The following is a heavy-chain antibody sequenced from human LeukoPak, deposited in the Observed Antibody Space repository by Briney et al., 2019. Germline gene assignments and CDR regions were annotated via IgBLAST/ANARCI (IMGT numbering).Heavy chain of an antibody. CDR1: GDSISSGNFY. J-gene: IGHJ4*02. CDR2: IYYNGIT. CDR3: ARVDTAMVFLDY. D-gene: IGHD5-18*01. Sequence: SETLSLTCTVSGDSISSGNFYWGWIRQPPGKELQWIGSIYYNGITHYNPSLESRVTISADTSTNEFSLKLRPVTAADTAMYYCARVDTAMVFLDYWGQGTLVTVSS. V-gene: IGHV4-39*01.